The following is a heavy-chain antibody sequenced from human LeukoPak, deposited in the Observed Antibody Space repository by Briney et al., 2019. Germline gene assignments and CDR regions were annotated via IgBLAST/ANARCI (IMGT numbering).Heavy chain of an antibody. V-gene: IGHV1-69*13. J-gene: IGHJ5*02. D-gene: IGHD4-11*01. Sequence: SVKVSCKASGGTFSSYAISWVRQAPGQGLEWMGGIIPIFGTANYAQKFQGRVTITAGESTSTAYMELSSLRSEDTAVYYRARTFGYDYSYWFDPWGQGTLVTVSS. CDR3: ARTFGYDYSYWFDP. CDR2: IIPIFGTA. CDR1: GGTFSSYA.